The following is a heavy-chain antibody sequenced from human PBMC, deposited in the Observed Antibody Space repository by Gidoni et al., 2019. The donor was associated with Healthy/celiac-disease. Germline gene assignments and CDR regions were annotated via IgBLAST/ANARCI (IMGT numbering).Heavy chain of an antibody. CDR1: GGTFSSYA. CDR3: ARIMTTASPDDY. V-gene: IGHV1-69*01. CDR2: IIPIFGTA. J-gene: IGHJ4*02. Sequence: QVQLVQSGAEVKKPASSVKVSCKASGGTFSSYAISWVRQAPGQGLEWMGGIIPIFGTANYAQKFQGRVTITADESTSTAYMERSSLRSEDTAVYYCARIMTTASPDDYWGQGTLVTVSS. D-gene: IGHD4-4*01.